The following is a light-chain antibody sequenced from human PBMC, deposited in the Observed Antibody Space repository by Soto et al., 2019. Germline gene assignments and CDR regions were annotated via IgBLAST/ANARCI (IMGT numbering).Light chain of an antibody. V-gene: IGKV3-15*01. CDR2: GAS. J-gene: IGKJ5*01. Sequence: EIVMTQSPATLSVSPGERVTLSCRASQSVTSKLAWYQQRPGQAPRLLIYGASTRAIGVPARFTGSGSGTECTLTVSSLQSEDFAVYYCQQDNNWPRINVGQGTRLESK. CDR3: QQDNNWPRIN. CDR1: QSVTSK.